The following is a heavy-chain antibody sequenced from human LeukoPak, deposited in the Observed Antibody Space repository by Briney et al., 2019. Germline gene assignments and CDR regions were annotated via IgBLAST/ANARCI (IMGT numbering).Heavy chain of an antibody. J-gene: IGHJ4*02. D-gene: IGHD6-6*01. CDR1: GFTFSSYA. CDR2: ISGSGGST. CDR3: AKDKIWSSSFNFDY. Sequence: VGSLRLSCAASGFTFSSYAMSWVRQAPGKGLEWVSAISGSGGSTYYADSAKGGVTISRANTQNTLYLQMNSLRAEDTAVYYCAKDKIWSSSFNFDYWGQGTLVTVAS. V-gene: IGHV3-23*01.